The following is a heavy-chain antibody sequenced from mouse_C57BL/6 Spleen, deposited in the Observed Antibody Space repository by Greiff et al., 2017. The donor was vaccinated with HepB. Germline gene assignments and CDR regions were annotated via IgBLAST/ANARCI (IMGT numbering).Heavy chain of an antibody. J-gene: IGHJ2*01. CDR2: INPGSGGT. Sequence: QVQLQQSGAELVRPGTSVKVSCKASGYAFTNYLIEWVKQRPGQGLEWIGVINPGSGGTNYNEKFKGKATLTADKSSSTAYMQLSSLTSEDSAVYFCARDSSGYWYYFDYWGQGTTLTVSS. CDR3: ARDSSGYWYYFDY. V-gene: IGHV1-54*01. CDR1: GYAFTNYL. D-gene: IGHD3-2*02.